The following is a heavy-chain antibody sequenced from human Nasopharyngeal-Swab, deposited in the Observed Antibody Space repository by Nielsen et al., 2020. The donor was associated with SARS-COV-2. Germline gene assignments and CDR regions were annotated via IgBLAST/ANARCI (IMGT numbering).Heavy chain of an antibody. J-gene: IGHJ4*02. D-gene: IGHD6-13*01. Sequence: ASVKVSCKASGYTFTSYDINWVRQATGQGLEWMGWMNPNSGNTGYAQKFQGRVTITADESTSTAYMELSSLRSEDTAVYYCARLQQQLPHWGQGTLVTVSS. CDR2: MNPNSGNT. CDR1: GYTFTSYD. V-gene: IGHV1-8*01. CDR3: ARLQQQLPH.